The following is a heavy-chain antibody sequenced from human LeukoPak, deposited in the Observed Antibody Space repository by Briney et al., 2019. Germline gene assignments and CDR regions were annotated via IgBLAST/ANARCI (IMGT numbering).Heavy chain of an antibody. CDR2: IYYTGST. Sequence: PSETLSLTCAVSGDSISSDYWSWIRQPPGKGLEWIGYIYYTGSTNYNPSLESRVTISVDTSKNQFSLKLSSVTAADTAVYYCARFDSGYKIFDYWGQGTLVTVSS. CDR3: ARFDSGYKIFDY. CDR1: GDSISSDY. J-gene: IGHJ4*02. V-gene: IGHV4-59*12. D-gene: IGHD5-12*01.